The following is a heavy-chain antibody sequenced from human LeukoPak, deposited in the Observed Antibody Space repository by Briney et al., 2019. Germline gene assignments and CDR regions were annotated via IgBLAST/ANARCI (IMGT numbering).Heavy chain of an antibody. V-gene: IGHV3-13*01. Sequence: GGSLRLSCAASGFTFSSYDMHWVRQATGKGLEWVSAIGTAGDTYYPGSVKGRFTISRDNAGNTLNLQMNSLRVEDTAMYYCGTGYSSSQIDYWGQGTLVTVPS. CDR3: GTGYSSSQIDY. CDR2: IGTAGDT. J-gene: IGHJ4*02. CDR1: GFTFSSYD. D-gene: IGHD6-13*01.